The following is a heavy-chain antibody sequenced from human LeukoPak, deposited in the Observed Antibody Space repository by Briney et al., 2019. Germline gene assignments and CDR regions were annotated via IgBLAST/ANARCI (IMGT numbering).Heavy chain of an antibody. CDR3: ARGTVTTFGDYGY. J-gene: IGHJ4*02. V-gene: IGHV1-46*01. Sequence: GASVKVSCKASGYTFTSYYMHWVRQAPGQGLEWMRIINPSGGSTSYAQKFQGRVTMTRDMSTSTVYMELSSLRSEDTAVYYRARGTVTTFGDYGYWGQGTLVTVSS. CDR2: INPSGGST. D-gene: IGHD3-16*01. CDR1: GYTFTSYY.